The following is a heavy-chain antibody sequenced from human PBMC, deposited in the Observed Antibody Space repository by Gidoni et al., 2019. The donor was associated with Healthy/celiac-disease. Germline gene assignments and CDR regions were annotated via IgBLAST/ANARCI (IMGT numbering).Heavy chain of an antibody. CDR2: IIPIFGTA. CDR3: ARGPGPDDFGVVPPWFDP. Sequence: QVQLVHSGAEVKKPGSSVKVSCKASGGTFSSYASSWVRQAPGQGLEWMGGIIPIFGTATYAQKFQGRVTITADESTSTAYMELSSLRSEDTAVYYCARGPGPDDFGVVPPWFDPWGQGTLVTVSS. V-gene: IGHV1-69*01. D-gene: IGHD3-3*01. J-gene: IGHJ5*02. CDR1: GGTFSSYA.